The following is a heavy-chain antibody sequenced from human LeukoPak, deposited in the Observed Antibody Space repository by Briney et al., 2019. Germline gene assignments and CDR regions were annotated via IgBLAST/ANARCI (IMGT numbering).Heavy chain of an antibody. V-gene: IGHV3-48*03. CDR2: ISSSGSTI. CDR1: GFKLSTYE. CDR3: ARDSFDSSGYYSDY. Sequence: GGSLRLSCAASGFKLSTYEMNWVRQAPGKGLQWVSYISSSGSTIYYADSVKGRFTISRDNAKSSLYLQMNSLRAEDTAVYYCARDSFDSSGYYSDYWGQGTLVTVSS. J-gene: IGHJ4*02. D-gene: IGHD3-22*01.